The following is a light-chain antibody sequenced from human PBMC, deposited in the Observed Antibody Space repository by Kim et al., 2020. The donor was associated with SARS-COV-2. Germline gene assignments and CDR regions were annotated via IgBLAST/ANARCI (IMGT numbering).Light chain of an antibody. Sequence: EIVMTQSPATLSVSPGERATLSCRASQSVSSSLAWYQQQPGQAPRLLIYGASTRATGIPARFSGSGSGTEFTLTISSLQSEDFAVYYCHQYNNWPPAWTFGQGTKVDIK. CDR3: HQYNNWPPAWT. CDR1: QSVSSS. J-gene: IGKJ1*01. CDR2: GAS. V-gene: IGKV3-15*01.